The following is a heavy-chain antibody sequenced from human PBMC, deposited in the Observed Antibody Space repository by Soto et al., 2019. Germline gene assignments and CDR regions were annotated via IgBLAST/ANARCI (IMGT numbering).Heavy chain of an antibody. Sequence: QVQLQESGPGLVKPSETLSLICSVSGGSISGHYWSWVRQTPGKGLEWIGYMYYSGSTNYNPSLKSRVTLSVDTSKNHFSLRLTSVTAADTAVYYCARGPYYDLIWNYYYMDVWGKGTTVTVSS. CDR2: MYYSGST. J-gene: IGHJ6*03. CDR1: GGSISGHY. V-gene: IGHV4-59*08. CDR3: ARGPYYDLIWNYYYMDV. D-gene: IGHD3-22*01.